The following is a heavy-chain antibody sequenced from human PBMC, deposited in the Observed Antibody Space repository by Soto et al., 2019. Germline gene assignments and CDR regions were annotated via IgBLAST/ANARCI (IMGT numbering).Heavy chain of an antibody. J-gene: IGHJ3*02. CDR3: AREEGDNWNYGGAFDI. V-gene: IGHV1-69*04. CDR1: GGTFSSYT. D-gene: IGHD1-7*01. Sequence: SVKVSCKASGGTFSSYTISWVRQAPGQGLEWMGRIIPILGIANYAQKFQGRVTITADKPTSTAYMELSSLRSEDTAVYYCAREEGDNWNYGGAFDIWGQGTMVTVSS. CDR2: IIPILGIA.